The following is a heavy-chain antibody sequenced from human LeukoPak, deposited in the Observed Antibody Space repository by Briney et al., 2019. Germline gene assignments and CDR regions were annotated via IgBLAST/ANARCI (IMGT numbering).Heavy chain of an antibody. CDR2: MNPNSGNT. J-gene: IGHJ4*02. D-gene: IGHD3-16*01. V-gene: IGHV1-8*01. CDR1: GYTFTSYD. Sequence: GASVKVSCKASGYTFTSYDINWVRQATGQGLEWMGWMNPNSGNTGYVQKFQGRVTMTRNTSISTAYMELSSLRSEDTAAYYCARAEDWMITFGGVRFGYWGQGTLVTVSS. CDR3: ARAEDWMITFGGVRFGY.